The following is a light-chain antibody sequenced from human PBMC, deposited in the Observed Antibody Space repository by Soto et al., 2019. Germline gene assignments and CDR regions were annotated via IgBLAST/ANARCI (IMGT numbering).Light chain of an antibody. V-gene: IGLV8-61*01. CDR1: SGSVSTSYY. CDR3: VLYMGSGINWV. Sequence: QTVVTQEPSFSVSPGGTVTLTCGLSSGSVSTSYYPSWYQQTPGQAPRTLIYSTNTRSSGVPDRFSGSILGNKAALTITGAQADDESDYSCVLYMGSGINWVFDGGTKLTVL. CDR2: STN. J-gene: IGLJ3*02.